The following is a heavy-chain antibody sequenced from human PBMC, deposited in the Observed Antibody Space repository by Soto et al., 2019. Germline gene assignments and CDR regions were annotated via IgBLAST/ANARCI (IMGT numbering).Heavy chain of an antibody. D-gene: IGHD3-10*01. V-gene: IGHV3-23*01. CDR1: GFTFSSYA. CDR3: ANLVRLPEYNWFDP. CDR2: ISGSGGST. Sequence: GGSLRLSCAASGFTFSSYAMSWVRQAPGKGLEWVSAISGSGGSTYYADSVKGRFTISRDNSKNTLYLQMNSLRAEDTAVYYCANLVRLPEYNWFDPWGQGTLVTVSS. J-gene: IGHJ5*02.